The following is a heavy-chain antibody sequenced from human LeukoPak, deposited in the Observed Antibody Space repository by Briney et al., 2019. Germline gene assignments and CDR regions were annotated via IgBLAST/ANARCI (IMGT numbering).Heavy chain of an antibody. Sequence: GGSLRLSCAASGFTFSSYSMNWVRQAPGKGLEWVSSISSSSSYIYYADSVKGRFTISRDNAKNSLYLQMNSLGAEDTAVYYCAREAGVFVVVPAAMDYWGQGTLVTVSS. D-gene: IGHD2-2*01. V-gene: IGHV3-21*01. CDR2: ISSSSSYI. J-gene: IGHJ4*02. CDR3: AREAGVFVVVPAAMDY. CDR1: GFTFSSYS.